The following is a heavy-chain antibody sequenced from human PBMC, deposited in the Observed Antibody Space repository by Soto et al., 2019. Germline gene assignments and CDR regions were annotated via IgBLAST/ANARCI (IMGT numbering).Heavy chain of an antibody. J-gene: IGHJ6*02. V-gene: IGHV3-48*02. Sequence: LSLTCAASGFTFSSYSMNWVRQAPGKGLEWVSYISSSSTIYYADSVKGRFTISRDNAKNSLYLQMNSLRDEDTAVYYCARDELYYDILTTQIYYYGMDVWGQGTTVTVSS. D-gene: IGHD3-9*01. CDR2: ISSSSTI. CDR1: GFTFSSYS. CDR3: ARDELYYDILTTQIYYYGMDV.